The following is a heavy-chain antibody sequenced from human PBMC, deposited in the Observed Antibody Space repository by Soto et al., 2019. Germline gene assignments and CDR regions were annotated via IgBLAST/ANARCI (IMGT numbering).Heavy chain of an antibody. D-gene: IGHD6-19*01. Sequence: EVQLVESGGGLIQPGGSLRLSCAASGFTVSSNYMSWVRQAPGKGLEWVSVIYSGGSTYYADSVKGRFTITRDNSKNTLYLQMNSLRAEDTAVYYCASWKHSSGYYYYGMDVWGQGTTVTVSS. CDR3: ASWKHSSGYYYYGMDV. CDR2: IYSGGST. CDR1: GFTVSSNY. J-gene: IGHJ6*02. V-gene: IGHV3-53*01.